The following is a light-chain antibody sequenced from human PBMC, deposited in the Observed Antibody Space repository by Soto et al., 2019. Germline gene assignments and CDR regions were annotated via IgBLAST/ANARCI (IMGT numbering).Light chain of an antibody. J-gene: IGKJ1*01. CDR3: QQYYSTPWA. Sequence: DIVMTQSPDSLAVSLGERATINCKSSQSVLYSSNNKNYLAGYQQKPGQPAKLLIYWASTRESGVPDPFSGSGSGTDFTLTISSLQAEDVAVYYCQQYYSTPWAFGQGTKVEIK. CDR2: WAS. V-gene: IGKV4-1*01. CDR1: QSVLYSSNNKNY.